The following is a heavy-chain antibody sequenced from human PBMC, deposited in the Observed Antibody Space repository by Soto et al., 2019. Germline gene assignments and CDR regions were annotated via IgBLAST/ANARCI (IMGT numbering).Heavy chain of an antibody. CDR3: TTELYYGSGSDAFDI. Sequence: GGSLRLSCAASGFTFSNAWMSWVRQAPGKGLEWVGRIKSKTDGGTTDYATPVKGRFTISRDDSKNTLYLQMNSLKTEDTAVYYCTTELYYGSGSDAFDIWGQGTMVTVSS. CDR1: GFTFSNAW. CDR2: IKSKTDGGTT. V-gene: IGHV3-15*01. J-gene: IGHJ3*02. D-gene: IGHD3-10*01.